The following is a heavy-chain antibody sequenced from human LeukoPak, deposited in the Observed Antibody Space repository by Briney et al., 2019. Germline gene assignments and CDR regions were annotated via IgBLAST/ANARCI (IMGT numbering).Heavy chain of an antibody. Sequence: ASVNVSCKASGYTFTSYYMHWVRQAPGQGLEWMGIINPSGGSTSYAQKFQGRVTMTRDTSTSTVYMELSSLRSEDTAVYYCAREREQWPCFDYWGQGTLVTVSS. V-gene: IGHV1-46*01. CDR1: GYTFTSYY. D-gene: IGHD6-19*01. CDR2: INPSGGST. J-gene: IGHJ4*02. CDR3: AREREQWPCFDY.